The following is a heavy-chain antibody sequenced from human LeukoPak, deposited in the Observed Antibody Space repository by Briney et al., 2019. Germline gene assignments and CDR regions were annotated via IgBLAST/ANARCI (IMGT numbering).Heavy chain of an antibody. CDR1: GGSITSYY. D-gene: IGHD2-2*01. CDR3: ARLNYANWFDP. Sequence: SETLSLTCTVSGGSITSYYWSWIRQPPGKGLEWIGYIYYSGSTNHNPSLKSRVTISVDTSKNQVSLKLSSVTAADTAVYFCARLNYANWFDPWGQGTLVTVS. J-gene: IGHJ5*02. V-gene: IGHV4-59*01. CDR2: IYYSGST.